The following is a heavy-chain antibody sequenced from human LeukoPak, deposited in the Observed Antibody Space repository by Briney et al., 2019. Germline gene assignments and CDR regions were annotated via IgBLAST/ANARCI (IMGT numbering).Heavy chain of an antibody. CDR3: ARFEGGAESVALHY. D-gene: IGHD2-21*01. J-gene: IGHJ4*02. Sequence: SETLSHTRTVSCRSISGYYWSWIRQPPGKGPEWIGYNYYTGTANYIPSLKSRVSMSVDTSKNQFFLKVTSVTAADTAIYYWARFEGGAESVALHYWGPGTLVTVSS. CDR2: NYYTGTA. CDR1: CRSISGYY. V-gene: IGHV4-59*01.